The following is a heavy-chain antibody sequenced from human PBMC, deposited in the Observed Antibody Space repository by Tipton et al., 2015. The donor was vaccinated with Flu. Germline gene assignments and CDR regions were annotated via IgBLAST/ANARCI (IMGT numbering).Heavy chain of an antibody. Sequence: TLSLTCTVSGDSISSYYWSWIRQPAGKGLEWIGRIYSSGSTDYSPSLKSRVTISLDTSKNQFSLNLSSVTAADTAVYYCARKRTGRPFDIWGQGTMVTVS. D-gene: IGHD3-10*01. J-gene: IGHJ3*02. CDR2: IYSSGST. V-gene: IGHV4-4*07. CDR3: ARKRTGRPFDI. CDR1: GDSISSYY.